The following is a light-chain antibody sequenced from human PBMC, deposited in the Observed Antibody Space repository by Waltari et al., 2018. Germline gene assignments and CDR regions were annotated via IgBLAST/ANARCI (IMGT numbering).Light chain of an antibody. V-gene: IGKV2-28*01. CDR1: QSLLHSNTHNY. Sequence: DIVMTQSPVSLPVTPGEPASISCRSSQSLLHSNTHNYLDWYVQKPGQSPPLLIYLGSNRASGVPDRFSGRGSGTYFTLKISRVETEDVGVYYCMQALQTPRTFGQGTKVEI. CDR3: MQALQTPRT. CDR2: LGS. J-gene: IGKJ1*01.